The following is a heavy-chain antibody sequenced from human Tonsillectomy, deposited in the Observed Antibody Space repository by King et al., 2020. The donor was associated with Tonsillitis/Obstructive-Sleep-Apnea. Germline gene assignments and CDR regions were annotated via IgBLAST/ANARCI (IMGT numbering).Heavy chain of an antibody. J-gene: IGHJ4*02. D-gene: IGHD4-17*01. Sequence: QLQESGPGLVKPSETLSLTCTVSGGSISSYYWSWIRQPPGKGLEWIGYIYYSGSTNYNPSLKSRVTISVDTSKNQFSLNLSSATAADTAVYYCARLMTTVTAFDYWGQGTLVTVSS. CDR2: IYYSGST. CDR3: ARLMTTVTAFDY. V-gene: IGHV4-59*01. CDR1: GGSISSYY.